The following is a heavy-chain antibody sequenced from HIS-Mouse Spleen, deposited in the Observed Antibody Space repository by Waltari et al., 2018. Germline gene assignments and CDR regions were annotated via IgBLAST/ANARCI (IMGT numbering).Heavy chain of an antibody. Sequence: QLQLQESGPGLVNPSETLSLTCTVSGGSISSSSYYWGWIRQPPGKGLEWIGSIYYSGSTYYNPTLKIRVTISVDTSKHQFSLKLSSVTAADTAVYYCAREIPYSSSWYDWYFDLWGRGTLVTVSS. CDR2: IYYSGST. D-gene: IGHD6-13*01. V-gene: IGHV4-39*07. CDR3: AREIPYSSSWYDWYFDL. CDR1: GGSISSSSYY. J-gene: IGHJ2*01.